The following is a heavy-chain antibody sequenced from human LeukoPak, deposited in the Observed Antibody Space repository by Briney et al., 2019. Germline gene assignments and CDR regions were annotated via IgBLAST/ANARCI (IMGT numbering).Heavy chain of an antibody. CDR1: GYTFTSYC. Sequence: ASVKVSCKASGYTFTSYCMSWVRQAPGQGLEWMGLISAYNGNTNYAQKLQGRVTMTMDTSTTTAYMELRSLRSDDTAVYYCARDAGSSWGDYYYYMDVWGKGTTVTVSS. D-gene: IGHD6-13*01. CDR2: ISAYNGNT. V-gene: IGHV1-18*01. CDR3: ARDAGSSWGDYYYYMDV. J-gene: IGHJ6*03.